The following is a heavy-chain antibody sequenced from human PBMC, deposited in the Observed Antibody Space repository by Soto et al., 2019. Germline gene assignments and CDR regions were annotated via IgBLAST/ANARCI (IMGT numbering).Heavy chain of an antibody. Sequence: QVQLQESGPGLVKPSETLSLTCTVSGGSISSYYWSWIRQPPGKGLEWIGYIYHSGSTNYNPSLKRRFTLSVPTSKTQFSLQLSSVTAAPTAVYYCAMSSFAILTVYYFDYWGQGTLVTVSS. CDR1: GGSISSYY. CDR2: IYHSGST. CDR3: AMSSFAILTVYYFDY. J-gene: IGHJ4*02. V-gene: IGHV4-59*01. D-gene: IGHD3-9*01.